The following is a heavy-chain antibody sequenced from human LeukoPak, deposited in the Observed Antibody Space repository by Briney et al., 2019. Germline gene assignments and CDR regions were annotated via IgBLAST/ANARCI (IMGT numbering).Heavy chain of an antibody. CDR3: ARGPDHGGSYYHD. Sequence: GGSLRLSCAASGFTFSSYAMSWVRQAPGKGLEWVSAISGSGGSTYYADSVKGRFTISRDNAKNTLFLQMNSLRVEDTAVYYCARGPDHGGSYYHDWGQGTLVTVSS. CDR1: GFTFSSYA. CDR2: ISGSGGST. J-gene: IGHJ4*02. D-gene: IGHD1-26*01. V-gene: IGHV3-23*01.